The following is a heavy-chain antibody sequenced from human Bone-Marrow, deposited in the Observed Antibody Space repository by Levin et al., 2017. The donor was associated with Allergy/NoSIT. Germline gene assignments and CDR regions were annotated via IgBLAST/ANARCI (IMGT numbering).Heavy chain of an antibody. D-gene: IGHD3-22*01. CDR3: TRGLMIGASKMFDL. J-gene: IGHJ5*02. CDR1: GYTFSVYW. CDR2: IIPNSGGT. V-gene: IGHV1-2*02. Sequence: MTGGSLRLSCKASGYTFSVYWIHWVRHVPGEGLEWMGWIIPNSGGTNYAQKFQGRVTMTRDTSINTVYMELTGLTSDDAAVYYCTRGLMIGASKMFDLWGQGTLVTVSS.